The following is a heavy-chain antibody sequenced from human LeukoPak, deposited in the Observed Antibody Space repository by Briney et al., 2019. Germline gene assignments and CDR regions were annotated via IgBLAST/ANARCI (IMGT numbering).Heavy chain of an antibody. V-gene: IGHV3-23*01. D-gene: IGHD4-17*01. CDR3: ANGDPQFYYSYGMDV. J-gene: IGHJ6*02. CDR1: GFTFSSYA. CDR2: ISGSGGST. Sequence: GGSLRLSCAASGFTFSSYAMSWVRQAPGKGLEWVSAISGSGGSTYYADSVKGRFTISRDNSKNTLYLQMNSLRAEDTAVYYCANGDPQFYYSYGMDVWGQGTTVTVSS.